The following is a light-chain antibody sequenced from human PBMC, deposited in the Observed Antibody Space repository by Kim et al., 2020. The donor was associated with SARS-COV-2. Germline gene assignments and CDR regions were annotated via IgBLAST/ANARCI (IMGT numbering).Light chain of an antibody. CDR1: NIGSKS. Sequence: SYELTQPPSVSVAPGKTARITCGGNNIGSKSVHWYQQKPGQAPVLVIYYDSDRPSGIPERFSGTNSGNTATLTISRVEAGDGADYYCQVWDSSSDHRGVFGGGTQLTVL. V-gene: IGLV3-21*04. CDR3: QVWDSSSDHRGV. CDR2: YDS. J-gene: IGLJ3*02.